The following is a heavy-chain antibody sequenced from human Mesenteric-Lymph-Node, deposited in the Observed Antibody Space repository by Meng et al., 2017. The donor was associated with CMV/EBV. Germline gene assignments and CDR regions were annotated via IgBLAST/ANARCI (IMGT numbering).Heavy chain of an antibody. CDR2: MYGNDNT. CDR3: ARGIVGVIPQDY. Sequence: GESLKISCVASGFTVSSTYMSWVRQAPGKGLEWVALMYGNDNTYYADSVKGRFTISRDNSKNTLYLQMNSLTVEDTAVYFCARGIVGVIPQDYRGQGTLVTVSS. V-gene: IGHV3-53*01. CDR1: GFTVSSTY. J-gene: IGHJ4*02. D-gene: IGHD1-26*01.